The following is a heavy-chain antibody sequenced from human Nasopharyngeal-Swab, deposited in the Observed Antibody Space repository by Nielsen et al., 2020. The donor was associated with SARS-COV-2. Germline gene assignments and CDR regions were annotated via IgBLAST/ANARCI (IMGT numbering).Heavy chain of an antibody. Sequence: SETLSLTCTVSGGSISSYYWSWIRQPPGKGLEWIGYIYYSGSTNYNPSLKSRVTISVDTSKNQFSLKLSSVTAADTAVYYCARFSVLYGMDVWDQGTTVTVSS. CDR1: GGSISSYY. V-gene: IGHV4-59*13. CDR2: IYYSGST. CDR3: ARFSVLYGMDV. J-gene: IGHJ6*02. D-gene: IGHD6-6*01.